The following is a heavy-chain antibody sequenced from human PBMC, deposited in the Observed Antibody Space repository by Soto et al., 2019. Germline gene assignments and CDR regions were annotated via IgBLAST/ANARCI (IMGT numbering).Heavy chain of an antibody. CDR1: GYTFTSYG. D-gene: IGHD2-15*01. Sequence: VASVKVSCKASGYTFTSYGISWVRQAPGQGLEWMGGIIPIFGTANYAQKFQGRVTITADESTSTAYMELSSLRSEDTAVYYCARDVEARRYYSGMDVWGQGTRVTVS. V-gene: IGHV1-69*13. J-gene: IGHJ6*02. CDR2: IIPIFGTA. CDR3: ARDVEARRYYSGMDV.